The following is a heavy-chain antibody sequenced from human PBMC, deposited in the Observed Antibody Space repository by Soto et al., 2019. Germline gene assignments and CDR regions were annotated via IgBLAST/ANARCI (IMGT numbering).Heavy chain of an antibody. J-gene: IGHJ6*03. CDR2: IYYSGST. V-gene: IGHV4-59*01. Sequence: PSETLSLTCTVSGGSISSYYWSWIRQPPGKGLEWIGCIYYSGSTNYNPSLKSRVTISVDTSKNQFSLKLSSVTAADTAVYYCARRAAAGTFYYYYMDVWGKGTTVTVSS. CDR1: GGSISSYY. D-gene: IGHD6-13*01. CDR3: ARRAAAGTFYYYYMDV.